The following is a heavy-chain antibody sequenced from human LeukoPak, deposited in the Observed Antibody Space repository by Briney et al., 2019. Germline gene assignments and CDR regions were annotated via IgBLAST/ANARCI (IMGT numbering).Heavy chain of an antibody. CDR3: ANERAGYTNPYYFDY. V-gene: IGHV3-23*01. Sequence: GVSLRLSCAASGFTFSTYAMSWVRQAPGKGLEWVSTISGSGANTYYADSVRGRFTISRDNSKNTLYLHMNSLRAEDTAVYYCANERAGYTNPYYFDYWGQGTLVTVSS. J-gene: IGHJ4*02. CDR1: GFTFSTYA. D-gene: IGHD3-16*02. CDR2: ISGSGANT.